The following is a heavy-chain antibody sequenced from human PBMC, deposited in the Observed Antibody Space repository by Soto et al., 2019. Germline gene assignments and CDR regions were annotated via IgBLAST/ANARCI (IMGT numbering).Heavy chain of an antibody. CDR3: ARGRGYCSSTSCSALGGMDV. J-gene: IGHJ6*02. V-gene: IGHV4-34*01. D-gene: IGHD2-2*01. CDR1: GGSFSGYY. Sequence: SETLSLTCAVYGGSFSGYYWIWIRQPPGKGLEWIGEINHRGNTNYNPSLKSRVTISLDTSKKQLSLRLSAVKAADTAVYYCARGRGYCSSTSCSALGGMDVWGQGTTGTV. CDR2: INHRGNT.